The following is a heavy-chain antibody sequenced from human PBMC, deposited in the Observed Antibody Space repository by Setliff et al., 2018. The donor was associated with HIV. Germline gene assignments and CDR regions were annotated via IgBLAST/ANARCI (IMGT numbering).Heavy chain of an antibody. CDR2: ISPDDSDS. Sequence: RESLKISCKGSGYSFTSYWIGWVRQMPGKGLEWMGIISPDDSDSRYSPSFQGQVTISADKSISTAYLQWSSLKASDTAMYYCASGRKKNYDLFTGYYRILGVDFDYWGQGTLVTVSS. J-gene: IGHJ4*02. CDR1: GYSFTSYW. V-gene: IGHV5-51*01. D-gene: IGHD3-9*01. CDR3: ASGRKKNYDLFTGYYRILGVDFDY.